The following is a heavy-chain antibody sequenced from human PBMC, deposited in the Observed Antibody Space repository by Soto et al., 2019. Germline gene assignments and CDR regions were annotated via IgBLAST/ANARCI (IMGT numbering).Heavy chain of an antibody. CDR2: IGTAGDT. Sequence: EVQLVESGGGLVQPGGSLRLSCAASGFTFSSYAMHWVRQATGKGLEWVSAIGTAGDTYYPGSVKGRFTISRENAKNSLYLQMNSLRAGDTAVYYCARGGMPKYSSGWYWYYYYGMDVWGQGTTVTVSS. J-gene: IGHJ6*02. CDR1: GFTFSSYA. CDR3: ARGGMPKYSSGWYWYYYYGMDV. V-gene: IGHV3-13*01. D-gene: IGHD6-19*01.